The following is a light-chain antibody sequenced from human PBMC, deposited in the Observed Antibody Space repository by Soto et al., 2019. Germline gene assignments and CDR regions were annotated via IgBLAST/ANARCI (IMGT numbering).Light chain of an antibody. CDR2: GAS. V-gene: IGKV3-15*01. CDR1: QSVSSN. CDR3: KQYNNWPPKT. J-gene: IGKJ1*01. Sequence: EIVMTQSPATLSVSPGERATLSCRASQSVSSNLAWYQQKPGQAPWLLIYGASSRPTGIPARFSGSGSGTEFTLTISSLQSEDFAVYYCKQYNNWPPKTFGQGTKVEIK.